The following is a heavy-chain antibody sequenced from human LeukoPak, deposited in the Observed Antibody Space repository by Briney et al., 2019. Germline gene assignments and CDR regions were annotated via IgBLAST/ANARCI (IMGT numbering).Heavy chain of an antibody. D-gene: IGHD2-2*03. CDR1: GYIFTSDG. J-gene: IGHJ4*02. Sequence: ASVKVSCKASGYIFTSDGMNWVRQASGQGLEWMGRIDTNTGNPTYAQGFTGRFVFSLDTSISTAYLHITSLKAEDTAVYYCAKVDRGDWGQGTLVTVSS. CDR2: IDTNTGNP. V-gene: IGHV7-4-1*02. CDR3: AKVDRGD.